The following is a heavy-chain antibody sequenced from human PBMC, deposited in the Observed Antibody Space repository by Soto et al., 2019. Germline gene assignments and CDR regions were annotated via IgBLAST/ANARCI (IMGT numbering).Heavy chain of an antibody. V-gene: IGHV4-4*07. CDR2: VYSSGAT. CDR3: TKGPNWNYYYYGVDV. J-gene: IGHJ6*04. Sequence: SETLSLTCTVSGDSVSNYYWSWIRQPAGRGLEWIGRVYSSGATNYNPSLNGRVTMSVDTSRNQFSLRLSSVTAADTAIYYCTKGPNWNYYYYGVDVWGKGPAVTVSS. CDR1: GDSVSNYY. D-gene: IGHD1-20*01.